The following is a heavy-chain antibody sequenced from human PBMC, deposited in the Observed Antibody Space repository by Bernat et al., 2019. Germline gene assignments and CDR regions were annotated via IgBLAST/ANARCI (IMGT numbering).Heavy chain of an antibody. D-gene: IGHD1-1*01. V-gene: IGHV1-2*04. CDR2: INPNSGGT. J-gene: IGHJ6*02. CDR1: GYTFTGYY. CDR3: ARDSPFYDPGNVLDV. Sequence: QVQLVQSGAEVKKPGASVKVSCKASGYTFTGYYMHWVRQAPGQGLEWMGWINPNSGGTNYAQKFQGWVTMTRDTSISTAYMELSRLRSDDTAVYYCARDSPFYDPGNVLDVWGQGTTVTVSS.